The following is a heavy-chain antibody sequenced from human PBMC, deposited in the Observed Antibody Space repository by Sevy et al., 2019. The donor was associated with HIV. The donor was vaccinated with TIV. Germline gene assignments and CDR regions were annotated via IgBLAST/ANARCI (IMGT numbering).Heavy chain of an antibody. J-gene: IGHJ5*02. D-gene: IGHD3-3*01. CDR2: IYYSGST. CDR3: ARSGFLEWPGSFRGPRNWFDP. V-gene: IGHV4-59*13. Sequence: SETLSLPCTVSGGSISSYYWSWIRQPPGKGLEWIGYIYYSGSTNYNPSLKSRVTISVDTSKNQFSLKLSSVTAADPAVYYCARSGFLEWPGSFRGPRNWFDPWGQGTLVTVSS. CDR1: GGSISSYY.